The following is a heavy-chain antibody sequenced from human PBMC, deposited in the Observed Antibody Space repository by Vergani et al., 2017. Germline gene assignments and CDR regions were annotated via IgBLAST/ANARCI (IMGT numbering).Heavy chain of an antibody. V-gene: IGHV3-30-3*01. CDR1: GFTFSSYA. D-gene: IGHD6-13*01. CDR2: ISYDGSKK. J-gene: IGHJ4*02. CDR3: ARDLPGPRYSSSREGL. Sequence: QVQLVESGGGVVQPGRSLRLSCAASGFTFSSYAMHWVRQAPGKGLEWVAVISYDGSKKYYADSVKGRFTISRDNSKNTLYLQMNSLRAEDTAVYYCARDLPGPRYSSSREGLWGQGTLVTVSS.